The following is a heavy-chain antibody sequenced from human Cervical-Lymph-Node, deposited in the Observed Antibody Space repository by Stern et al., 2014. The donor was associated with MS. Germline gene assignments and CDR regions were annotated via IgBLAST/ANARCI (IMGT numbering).Heavy chain of an antibody. CDR2: IYYSGST. D-gene: IGHD3-22*01. Sequence: QVQLQESGPGLVKPSQTLSLTCTVSGGSISSGGYYWTWIRQHPGKGLEWIGYIYYSGSTYYNPSLKSRVTISVETSKNQFSLKLGSVTAADTAVYYCARLSADSTGYYYVASDYWGQGTLVTVSS. V-gene: IGHV4-31*03. CDR3: ARLSADSTGYYYVASDY. J-gene: IGHJ4*02. CDR1: GGSISSGGYY.